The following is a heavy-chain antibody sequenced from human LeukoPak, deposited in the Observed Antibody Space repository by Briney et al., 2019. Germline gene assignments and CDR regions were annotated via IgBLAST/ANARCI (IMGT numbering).Heavy chain of an antibody. CDR3: ARPLYCSSTSCGAFDI. D-gene: IGHD2-2*01. Sequence: SETLSLTCTVSGGSISSYYWSWIRQPPGKGLEWIGYIYTNGSTNYNPSLKRRVTISVDTSKNQFSLKLSSVTAADTAVYYCARPLYCSSTSCGAFDIWGQGKMVTVSS. V-gene: IGHV4-4*09. CDR2: IYTNGST. CDR1: GGSISSYY. J-gene: IGHJ3*02.